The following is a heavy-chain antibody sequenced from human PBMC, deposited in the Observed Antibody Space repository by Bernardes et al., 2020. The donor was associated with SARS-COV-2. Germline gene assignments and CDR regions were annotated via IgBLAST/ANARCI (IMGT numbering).Heavy chain of an antibody. CDR3: AKRGDATPYYLDY. Sequence: GGSLRRSCAASGFTFRSYGMHWVRQAPGKGLEWVGTIWYDGSNKYYADSVKGRFTISRDNSKNTLYLQMNSLRAEDTAVYYCAKRGDATPYYLDYWGQGTPVTVSS. J-gene: IGHJ4*02. D-gene: IGHD3-16*01. V-gene: IGHV3-33*03. CDR2: IWYDGSNK. CDR1: GFTFRSYG.